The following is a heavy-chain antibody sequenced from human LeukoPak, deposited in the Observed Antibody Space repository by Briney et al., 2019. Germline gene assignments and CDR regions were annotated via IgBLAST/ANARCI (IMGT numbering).Heavy chain of an antibody. CDR2: ISGSGGST. V-gene: IGHV3-23*01. D-gene: IGHD3-9*01. CDR1: GFTFSSYA. J-gene: IGHJ3*02. CDR3: AKFVTGYSIVDAFDI. Sequence: GGSLRLSCAASGFTFSSYAMSWVRQAPGKGLEWVSAISGSGGSTYYADSVKGRFTISRDNSKNTLHLQMNSLRAEDTAVYYCAKFVTGYSIVDAFDIWGQGTMVTVSS.